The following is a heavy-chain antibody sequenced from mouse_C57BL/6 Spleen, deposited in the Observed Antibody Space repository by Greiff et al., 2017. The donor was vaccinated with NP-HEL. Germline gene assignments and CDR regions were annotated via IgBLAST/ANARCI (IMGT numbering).Heavy chain of an antibody. D-gene: IGHD1-1*01. V-gene: IGHV3-6*01. J-gene: IGHJ4*01. CDR1: GYSITSGYY. CDR2: ISYDGSN. CDR3: ARDRPLNYYGTDAMDY. Sequence: EVKLQESGPGLVKPSQSLSLTCSVTGYSITSGYYWNWIRQFPGNKLEWMGYISYDGSNNYNPSLKNRISITRDTSKNQFFLKLNSVTTEDTATYYCARDRPLNYYGTDAMDYWGQGTSVTVSS.